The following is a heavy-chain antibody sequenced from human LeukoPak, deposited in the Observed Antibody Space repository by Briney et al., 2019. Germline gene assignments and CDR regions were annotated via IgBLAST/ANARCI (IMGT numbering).Heavy chain of an antibody. V-gene: IGHV1-2*02. CDR3: ARSGYSGYDPYYYYYYMDV. D-gene: IGHD5-12*01. CDR2: INPDSGVT. CDR1: GYTFTGYY. Sequence: GASVKVSCKASGYTFTGYYMHWVRQAPGQGLEWRGWINPDSGVTNYAQKFQGRVTMTRDTSISTAYMEQSRLRSDDTAVYYCARSGYSGYDPYYYYYYMDVCGKGTTVTVSS. J-gene: IGHJ6*03.